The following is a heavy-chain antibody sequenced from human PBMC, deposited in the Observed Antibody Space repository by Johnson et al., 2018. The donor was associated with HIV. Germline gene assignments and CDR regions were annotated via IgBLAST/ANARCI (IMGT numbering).Heavy chain of an antibody. V-gene: IGHV3-9*01. Sequence: LLVESGGGLVQPGGSLRLACAASGFTFDDYAMHWVRQAPGKGLEWVSGISWNSGSIGYADSVKGRFTISRDNSKNTLYLQMNSLRAEDTAIYYCAKDQGFVYGGNSGAFDIWGQGTMVTVSS. CDR3: AKDQGFVYGGNSGAFDI. D-gene: IGHD4-23*01. CDR2: ISWNSGSI. J-gene: IGHJ3*02. CDR1: GFTFDDYA.